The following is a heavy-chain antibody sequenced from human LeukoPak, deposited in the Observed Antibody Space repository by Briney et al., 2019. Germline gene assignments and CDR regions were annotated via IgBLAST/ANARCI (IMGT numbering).Heavy chain of an antibody. CDR3: ARVRGLLRYFDWRNYFDY. D-gene: IGHD3-9*01. Sequence: PSETLSLTCTVSGGSISSSSYYWGWIRQPPGKGLEWIGSIYYSGSTYYNPSLKSRVTISVDTSKNQFSLKLSSVTAADTVVYYCARVRGLLRYFDWRNYFDYWGQGTLVTVSS. V-gene: IGHV4-39*07. CDR2: IYYSGST. CDR1: GGSISSSSYY. J-gene: IGHJ4*02.